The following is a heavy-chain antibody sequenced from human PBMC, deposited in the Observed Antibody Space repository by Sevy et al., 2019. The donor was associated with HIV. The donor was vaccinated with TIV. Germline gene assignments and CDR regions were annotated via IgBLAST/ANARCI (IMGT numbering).Heavy chain of an antibody. CDR1: GFAFSNVW. D-gene: IGHD3-16*01. V-gene: IGHV3-15*01. J-gene: IGHJ1*01. Sequence: EGSLRLSCVASGFAFSNVWMSWVGQAPGKGLEWVAHVKSKTDGGTTDYAAPVRGRFTISRDDSKKTLYLQMNSLKTEDTAVYYCTTGGSLFQHWGQGTLVTVSS. CDR3: TTGGSLFQH. CDR2: VKSKTDGGTT.